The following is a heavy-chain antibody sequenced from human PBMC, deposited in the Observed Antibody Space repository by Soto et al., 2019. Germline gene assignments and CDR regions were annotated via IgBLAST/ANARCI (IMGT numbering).Heavy chain of an antibody. Sequence: PGGSLRLSCAASGFTFSSYSMNWVRQAPGKGLEWVSSISSSSSYIYYADSVKGRFTISRDNAKNSLYLQMNSLRAEDTAVYYCARASPYGFLEWLSPLDYWGQGTLVTVSS. D-gene: IGHD3-3*01. CDR1: GFTFSSYS. CDR2: ISSSSSYI. J-gene: IGHJ4*02. V-gene: IGHV3-21*01. CDR3: ARASPYGFLEWLSPLDY.